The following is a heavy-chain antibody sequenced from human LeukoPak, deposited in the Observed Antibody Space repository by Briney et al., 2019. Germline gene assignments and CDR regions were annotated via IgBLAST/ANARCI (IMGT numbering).Heavy chain of an antibody. CDR3: ARGTVTTGFDC. D-gene: IGHD4-17*01. Sequence: GGSLRLSCAASGFTFSIYAMNWVRQAPGKGLEWVSYISSGSSTINYADSVKGRFTISRDNAKNSLYLQMNRLRDEDTAVYYCARGTVTTGFDCWGQGTLVAISS. J-gene: IGHJ4*02. CDR2: ISSGSSTI. CDR1: GFTFSIYA. V-gene: IGHV3-48*02.